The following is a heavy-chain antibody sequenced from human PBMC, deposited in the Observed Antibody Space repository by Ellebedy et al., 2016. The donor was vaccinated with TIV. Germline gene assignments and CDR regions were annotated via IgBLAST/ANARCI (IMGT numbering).Heavy chain of an antibody. CDR2: INPSGGST. Sequence: ASVKVSCKASGYTFTSYYMHWVRQAPGQGLEWMGIINPSGGSTSYAQKFQGRVTMTRDTSTSTVYMGLSSLRSEDTAVYYCARDHCSGGSCYDWFEPWGQGTLVTVSS. D-gene: IGHD2-15*01. CDR1: GYTFTSYY. J-gene: IGHJ5*02. CDR3: ARDHCSGGSCYDWFEP. V-gene: IGHV1-46*01.